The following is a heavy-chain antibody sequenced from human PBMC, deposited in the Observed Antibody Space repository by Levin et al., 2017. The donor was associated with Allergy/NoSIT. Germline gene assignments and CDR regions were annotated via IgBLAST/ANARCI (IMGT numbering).Heavy chain of an antibody. CDR1: GGSFSGYY. CDR2: INRSGST. CDR3: ARGGDGSGSSDFDY. Sequence: SETLSLTCAVYGGSFSGYYWSWIRQPPGEGLEWIGEINRSGSTNYNPSLKSRLTISVDTSKNQFSLKMSFLTAADTAVYYCARGGDGSGSSDFDYWGQGTLVTVSS. D-gene: IGHD3-10*01. V-gene: IGHV4-34*01. J-gene: IGHJ4*02.